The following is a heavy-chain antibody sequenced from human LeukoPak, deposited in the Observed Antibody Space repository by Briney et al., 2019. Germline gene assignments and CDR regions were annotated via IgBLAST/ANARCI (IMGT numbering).Heavy chain of an antibody. CDR2: IRSKTDGGTT. J-gene: IGHJ4*02. CDR3: ITASAPDY. V-gene: IGHV3-15*01. Sequence: GGSLRLSCAASGFTFTFAWVNWVRQAPGKGLEWVGRIRSKTDGGTTEYAAPVKGRFTVSRDDSKNTLYLQMNSLKTEDTGVYYCITASAPDYWGQGTLVTVSP. CDR1: GFTFTFAW.